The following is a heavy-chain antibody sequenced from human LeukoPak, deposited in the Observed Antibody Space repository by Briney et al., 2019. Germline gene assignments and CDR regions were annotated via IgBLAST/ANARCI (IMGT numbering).Heavy chain of an antibody. D-gene: IGHD4-17*01. CDR2: INHSGST. CDR1: GGSISSYY. CDR3: ARAPGGDDYGDYVDY. Sequence: SETLSLTCTVSGGSISSYYWSWIRQPPGKGLEWIGEINHSGSTNYNPSLKSRVTISVDTSKNQFSLKLSSVTAADTAVYYCARAPGGDDYGDYVDYWGQGTLVTVSS. V-gene: IGHV4-34*01. J-gene: IGHJ4*02.